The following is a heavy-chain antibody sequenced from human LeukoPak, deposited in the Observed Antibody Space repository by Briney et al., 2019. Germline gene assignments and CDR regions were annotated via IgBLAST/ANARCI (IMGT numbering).Heavy chain of an antibody. V-gene: IGHV1-2*02. CDR1: GYTFSGYY. Sequence: ASVTVSCKASGYTFSGYYMHWVRQAPGQGLEWMGWIYPNSGDTKYAQKFQGRLTVTRDTSISTAFMEVSRLTSDDTAVYYCARSGSDAFDIWGQGTMVTVSS. D-gene: IGHD1-26*01. J-gene: IGHJ3*02. CDR2: IYPNSGDT. CDR3: ARSGSDAFDI.